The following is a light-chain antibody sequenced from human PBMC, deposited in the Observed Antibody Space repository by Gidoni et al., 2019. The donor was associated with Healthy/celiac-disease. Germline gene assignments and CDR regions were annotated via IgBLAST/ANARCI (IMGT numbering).Light chain of an antibody. Sequence: DMVMTQSTLPLPVTSGEPASPPCRSSQSLLHSNGSNNLGWYLQKPGQSPQLLIYFGSNRASGGPDRCCSSSSVTDFTLIISRVEAEDVVVCYCMQALRTPLTFGGGTKVEIK. CDR3: MQALRTPLT. V-gene: IGKV2-28*01. CDR1: QSLLHSNGSNN. CDR2: FGS. J-gene: IGKJ4*01.